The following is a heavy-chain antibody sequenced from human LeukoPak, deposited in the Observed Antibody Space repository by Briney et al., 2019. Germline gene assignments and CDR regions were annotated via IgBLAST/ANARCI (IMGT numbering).Heavy chain of an antibody. D-gene: IGHD2-2*01. CDR2: IYYTGST. Sequence: SETLSPTCTVSGGSISSYYWSWIRQPPGKGLEWIGYIYYTGSTNYNPSLKSRVTISVDTSKNQFSLKLNSVTAADTAVYYCAREGCSSPSCYDYWGQGTLVTVSS. J-gene: IGHJ4*02. CDR1: GGSISSYY. CDR3: AREGCSSPSCYDY. V-gene: IGHV4-59*01.